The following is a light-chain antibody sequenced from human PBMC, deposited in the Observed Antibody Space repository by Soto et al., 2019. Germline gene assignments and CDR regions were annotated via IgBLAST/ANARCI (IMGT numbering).Light chain of an antibody. CDR2: DVS. Sequence: QSVLTQPRSVSRSPGQSVTLSCPGTSTDVGGYNYVSWYQQHPGKVPKLMLYDVSKRPSGVPDRFSGSKSGNTASLTISGLQAEDEADYYCCSYAGRDTLYVFGSGTKVTVL. J-gene: IGLJ1*01. V-gene: IGLV2-11*01. CDR1: STDVGGYNY. CDR3: CSYAGRDTLYV.